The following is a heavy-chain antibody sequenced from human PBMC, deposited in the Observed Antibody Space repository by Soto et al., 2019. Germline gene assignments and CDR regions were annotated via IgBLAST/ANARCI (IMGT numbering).Heavy chain of an antibody. CDR2: ISAYNGNT. J-gene: IGHJ3*02. V-gene: IGHV1-18*01. CDR1: GYTFTSYG. CDR3: ARGHRVGYCGSDCHDAFDI. D-gene: IGHD2-21*02. Sequence: GASVKVSCKASGYTFTSYGISWVRQAPGQGLEWMGWISAYNGNTNYAQKLQGRVTMTTDTSTSTAYMELRSLRSDDTAVYYCARGHRVGYCGSDCHDAFDIWGQGTMVTVSS.